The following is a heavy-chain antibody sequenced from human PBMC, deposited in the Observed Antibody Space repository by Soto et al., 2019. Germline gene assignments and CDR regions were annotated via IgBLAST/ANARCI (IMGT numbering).Heavy chain of an antibody. V-gene: IGHV3-30-3*01. Sequence: LRLSCAASGFTFSSYAMHWVRQAPGKGLEWVAVISYDGSNKYYADSVKGRFTISRDNSKNTLYLQMNSLRAEDTAVYYCAREVEQQGVDYWGQGTLVTVSS. CDR1: GFTFSSYA. CDR3: AREVEQQGVDY. J-gene: IGHJ4*02. D-gene: IGHD6-13*01. CDR2: ISYDGSNK.